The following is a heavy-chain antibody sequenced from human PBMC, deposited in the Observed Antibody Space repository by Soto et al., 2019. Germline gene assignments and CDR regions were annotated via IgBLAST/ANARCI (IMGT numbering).Heavy chain of an antibody. CDR2: TRNKANSYTT. CDR3: AGSFWSGYYRLDY. J-gene: IGHJ4*02. V-gene: IGHV3-72*01. CDR1: GFTFSDHY. Sequence: ESGGGLVQPGGSLRLSCAASGFTFSDHYMDWVRQAPGKGLEWVGRTRNKANSYTTEYAASVKGRFTISRDDSKNSLYLQMNSLKTEDTAVYYCAGSFWSGYYRLDYWGQGTLVTVSS. D-gene: IGHD3-3*01.